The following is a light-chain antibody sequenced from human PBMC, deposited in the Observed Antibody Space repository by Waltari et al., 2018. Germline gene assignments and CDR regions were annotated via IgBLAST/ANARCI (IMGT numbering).Light chain of an antibody. V-gene: IGKV1-5*03. CDR3: QQYVNYWT. J-gene: IGKJ1*01. Sequence: DIQMTQSPSTLSASVGDRVTITCRASQSISNWLAWYQQKPGKAPKLLIYKASNLESGVPSRFSGSGSGTEFTLTISSLQPDDFATYYCQQYVNYWTFGQGTKVEI. CDR1: QSISNW. CDR2: KAS.